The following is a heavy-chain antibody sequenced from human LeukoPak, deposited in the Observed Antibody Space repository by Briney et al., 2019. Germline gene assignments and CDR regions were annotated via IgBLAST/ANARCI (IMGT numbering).Heavy chain of an antibody. CDR2: ISSSSSII. J-gene: IGHJ6*02. Sequence: PGGSLRLSCAASGFTFRSYSMNWVRQAPGKGLEWISYISSSSSIIYYGDSVKGRFTISRDNAKNSLYLQMNSLRDEDTAVYYCARVTAARNGMDVWGQGTTVTVSS. D-gene: IGHD6-13*01. CDR3: ARVTAARNGMDV. CDR1: GFTFRSYS. V-gene: IGHV3-48*02.